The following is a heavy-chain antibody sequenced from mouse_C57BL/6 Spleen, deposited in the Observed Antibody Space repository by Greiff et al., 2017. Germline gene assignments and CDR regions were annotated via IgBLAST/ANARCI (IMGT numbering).Heavy chain of an antibody. CDR1: GFNIKDYY. V-gene: IGHV14-1*01. CDR2: IDPEDGDT. D-gene: IGHD2-3*01. Sequence: EVQLQQSGAELVRPGASVKLSCTASGFNIKDYYMHWVKQRPEQGLEWIGRIDPEDGDTEYAPKFQGKATMTADTSSNTAYLQLSSLTSEDTAVYYCTPIYDGYSYAMDYWGQGTSVTVSS. CDR3: TPIYDGYSYAMDY. J-gene: IGHJ4*01.